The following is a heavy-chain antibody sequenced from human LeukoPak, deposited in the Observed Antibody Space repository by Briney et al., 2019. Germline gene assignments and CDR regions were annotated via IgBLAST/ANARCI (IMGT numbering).Heavy chain of an antibody. J-gene: IGHJ3*02. V-gene: IGHV3-30*18. Sequence: GSLRLSCAASGFTFSSYGMHWVRQAPGKGLEWVAVISYDGSNKYYADSVKGRFTISRDNSKNTLYLQMNSLRAEDTAVYYCAKGYYYDSSDYDGHAFDIWGQGTMVTVSS. CDR1: GFTFSSYG. CDR3: AKGYYYDSSDYDGHAFDI. CDR2: ISYDGSNK. D-gene: IGHD3-22*01.